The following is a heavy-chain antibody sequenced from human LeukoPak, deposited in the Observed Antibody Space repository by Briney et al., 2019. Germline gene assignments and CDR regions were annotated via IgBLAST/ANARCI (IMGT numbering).Heavy chain of an antibody. V-gene: IGHV3-9*01. Sequence: GRSLRLSCVGSGFTFDDYAMHWVWQAPGKGLEWVSAISYNRDATGYADSVKGRFTVSRDNAKNSLYLEMHSLRSEDTALYYCAKGAAAGIRGYFDYWGQGILVTVSS. CDR3: AKGAAAGIRGYFDY. CDR1: GFTFDDYA. CDR2: ISYNRDAT. D-gene: IGHD6-25*01. J-gene: IGHJ4*02.